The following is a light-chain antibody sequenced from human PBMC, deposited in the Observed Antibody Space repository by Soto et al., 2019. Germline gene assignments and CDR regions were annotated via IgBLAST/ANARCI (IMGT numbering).Light chain of an antibody. V-gene: IGKV3-20*01. CDR2: GAS. CDR3: QQYNDWPT. J-gene: IGKJ1*01. CDR1: QSVSNNY. Sequence: EIVLTQSPGTLSLSPGARATLSCRASQSVSNNYLAWYQQKPGQAPRLLIYGASNRATGIPDRFSGSGSGTDFTLTISSLQSEDFAVYYCQQYNDWPTFGQGTKV.